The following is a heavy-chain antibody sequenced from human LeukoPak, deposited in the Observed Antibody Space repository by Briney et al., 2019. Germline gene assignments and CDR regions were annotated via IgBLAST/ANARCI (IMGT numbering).Heavy chain of an antibody. CDR1: GFTFSSYS. Sequence: GGSLRLSCAASGFTFSSYSMNWVRQAPGKGLEWVSSISSISSYIYYADSVKGRFTISRENAKNSLYLQMNSLRAEDTAVYYCARTMVRGVSAIDYWGQGTLVTVSS. CDR3: ARTMVRGVSAIDY. CDR2: ISSISSYI. V-gene: IGHV3-21*01. D-gene: IGHD3-10*01. J-gene: IGHJ4*02.